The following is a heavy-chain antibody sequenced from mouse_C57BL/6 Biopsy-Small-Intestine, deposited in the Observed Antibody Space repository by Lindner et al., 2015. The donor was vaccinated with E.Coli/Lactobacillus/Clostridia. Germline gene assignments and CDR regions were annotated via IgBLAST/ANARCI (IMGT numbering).Heavy chain of an antibody. CDR2: INPSGGST. D-gene: IGHD2-10*02. J-gene: IGHJ1*01. Sequence: SVKVSCKASGYTFTSYYMHWVRQAPGQGLEWMGLINPSGGSTTYAQKFQGRVTMTRDTSTSTVYMELSSLRSEDTAVYYCARSQRKYGSRDVWGQGTTVTVSS. V-gene: IGHV1-64*01. CDR3: ARSQRKYGSRDV. CDR1: GYTFTSYY.